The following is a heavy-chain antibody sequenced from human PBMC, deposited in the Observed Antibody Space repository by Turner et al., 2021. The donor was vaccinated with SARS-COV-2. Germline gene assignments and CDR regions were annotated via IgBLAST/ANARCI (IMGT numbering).Heavy chain of an antibody. CDR1: GYTFTSYY. J-gene: IGHJ4*02. V-gene: IGHV1-46*01. CDR3: ARDLNSGYGDYTG. Sequence: QVQLVQSGAEVKKPGASVKVSCKASGYTFTSYYLHWVRQAPGQGLEWMGIINPSGGITGYAQKFQGRVTITADKSPSTAYMELSSLRSEDTAVYYCARDLNSGYGDYTGWGQGTLVTVSS. CDR2: INPSGGIT. D-gene: IGHD4-17*01.